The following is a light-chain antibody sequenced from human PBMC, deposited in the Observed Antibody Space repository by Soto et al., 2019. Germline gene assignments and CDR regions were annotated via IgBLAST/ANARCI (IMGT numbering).Light chain of an antibody. V-gene: IGLV2-14*01. CDR2: EVS. CDR3: RSYTSSSTRV. J-gene: IGLJ3*02. CDR1: SSDVGGYNY. Sequence: QSVLTQPASVSGSPGQSITISCTGTSSDVGGYNYVSWYQQHPGTAPKPMIYEVSNRPSGVSNRFSGSKSGNTASLTISGLQAADEADYYCRSYTSSSTRVFGGGTKLTVL.